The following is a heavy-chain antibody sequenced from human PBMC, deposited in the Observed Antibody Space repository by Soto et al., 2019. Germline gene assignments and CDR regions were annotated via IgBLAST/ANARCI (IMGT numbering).Heavy chain of an antibody. CDR1: GFTFSTYE. Sequence: LRLSCAASGFTFSTYEFNWVRQAPGRGLEWISYISVSGNIIKYAESVKGRFTISRDNAENSLHLHMSNLRVDDTALYFCVRDTMRASAAASLDYWGQGXQVTVSS. J-gene: IGHJ4*02. V-gene: IGHV3-48*03. CDR2: ISVSGNII. CDR3: VRDTMRASAAASLDY. D-gene: IGHD2-2*01.